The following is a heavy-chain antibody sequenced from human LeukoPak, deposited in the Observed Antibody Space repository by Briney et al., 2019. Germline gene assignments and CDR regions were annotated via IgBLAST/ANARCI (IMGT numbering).Heavy chain of an antibody. CDR1: GYTFSSYA. D-gene: IGHD3-10*01. CDR3: ARGNWFSYGWGPSGGDY. CDR2: INTNTGNP. V-gene: IGHV7-4-1*02. Sequence: ASVKVSCKASGYTFSSYAMNWVRQAPGQGLEWMGWINTNTGNPTYAQGFTGRFVFSLDTSVSTAYLQINSLKAEGTAVYYCARGNWFSYGWGPSGGDYWGQGTLVTVSS. J-gene: IGHJ4*02.